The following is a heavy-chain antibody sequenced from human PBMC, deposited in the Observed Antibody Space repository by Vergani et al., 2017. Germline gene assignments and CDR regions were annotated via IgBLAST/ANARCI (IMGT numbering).Heavy chain of an antibody. CDR1: GFTFSSHG. CDR2: IRSDENNK. V-gene: IGHV3-30*02. J-gene: IGHJ4*02. Sequence: QVQLVESGGGVVQPGGSLRLSCATSGFTFSSHGMHWVRQAPGKGLEWVAFIRSDENNKYYADSVKGRFTISRDNSKNTLYLQMNSLRPEDTAVYYCARPLGGNSDFWGQGTLVTVSS. CDR3: ARPLGGNSDF. D-gene: IGHD4-23*01.